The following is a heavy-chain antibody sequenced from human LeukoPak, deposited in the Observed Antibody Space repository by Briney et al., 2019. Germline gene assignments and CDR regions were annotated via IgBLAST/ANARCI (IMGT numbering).Heavy chain of an antibody. CDR1: GFTFSSYS. CDR3: ARDEYYDSSGYTS. V-gene: IGHV3-48*01. D-gene: IGHD3-22*01. CDR2: ISSSGSTI. Sequence: GGALRLSRATSGFTFSSYSITRGRPAPGKGVEWLLYISSSGSTIYYADSVKGRFTISRDNAKNSLYLQMNSLRAEDTAVYYCARDEYYDSSGYTSWGQGTLVTVSS. J-gene: IGHJ4*02.